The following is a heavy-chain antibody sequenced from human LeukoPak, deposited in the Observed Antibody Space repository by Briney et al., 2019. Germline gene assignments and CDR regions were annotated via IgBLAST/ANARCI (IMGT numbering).Heavy chain of an antibody. D-gene: IGHD3-22*01. CDR2: INAGNGNT. Sequence: ASVTVSCTASGYTFTSYAMHWVRQAPGQRLEWMGWINAGNGNTKYSQKFQGRVTITRDTSASTAYMELSSLRSEDTAVYYCARSTVNYYDSSGYYPPWYYGMDVWGQGTTVTVSS. J-gene: IGHJ6*02. V-gene: IGHV1-3*01. CDR3: ARSTVNYYDSSGYYPPWYYGMDV. CDR1: GYTFTSYA.